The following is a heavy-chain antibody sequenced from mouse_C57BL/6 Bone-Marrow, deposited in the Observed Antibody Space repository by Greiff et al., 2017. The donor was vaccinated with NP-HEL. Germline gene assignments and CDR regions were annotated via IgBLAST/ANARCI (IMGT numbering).Heavy chain of an antibody. Sequence: QVQLQQSGAELAKPGASVKLSCKASGYTFTSYWMHWVKQRPGQGLEWIGYINPSSGYTKYNQKFKDKATLTADKSYSTTYMQLSSLTYEDAAVDYCEREGIYYYSFVYWGQGTLVTVSA. D-gene: IGHD1-1*01. V-gene: IGHV1-7*01. CDR3: EREGIYYYSFVY. J-gene: IGHJ3*01. CDR1: GYTFTSYW. CDR2: INPSSGYT.